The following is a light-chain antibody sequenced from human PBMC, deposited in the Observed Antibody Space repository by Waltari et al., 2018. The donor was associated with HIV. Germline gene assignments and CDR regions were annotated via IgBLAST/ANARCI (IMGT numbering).Light chain of an antibody. CDR2: QDT. J-gene: IGLJ2*01. V-gene: IGLV3-1*01. CDR3: QAWDSSYSVS. CDR1: KLRTKY. Sequence: SYELTQSPSVSVAPGQTASITCSGDKLRTKYVCWYQQKPGQSPVLVIHQDTERPSGIPERFSGSNSEDTATLTISGTQAMDEADYYCQAWDSSYSVSFGGGTKLTVL.